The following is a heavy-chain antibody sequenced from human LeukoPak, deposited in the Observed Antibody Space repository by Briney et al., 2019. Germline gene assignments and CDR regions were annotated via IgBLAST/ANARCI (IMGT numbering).Heavy chain of an antibody. CDR2: ISGSGGST. CDR1: GFTFTSYA. Sequence: PGGSLRLSCAASGFTFTSYAMSWVRQAPGKGLEWVSAISGSGGSTYYADSVKGRFTISRDNSKNTLYLQMNSLRAEDSAVYYCARDILGYCSGGSCPPGYWGQGTLATVSS. J-gene: IGHJ4*02. D-gene: IGHD2-15*01. CDR3: ARDILGYCSGGSCPPGY. V-gene: IGHV3-23*01.